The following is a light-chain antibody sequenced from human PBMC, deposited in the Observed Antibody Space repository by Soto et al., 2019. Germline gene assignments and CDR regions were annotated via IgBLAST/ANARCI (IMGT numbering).Light chain of an antibody. J-gene: IGKJ5*01. V-gene: IGKV1-17*01. Sequence: DIQMTQSPSSLSASVGDRVTISCRASQDIRNVLDWYQQKPGKAPKRLIYAASSLQSGVPSRFSGSGSGTEFTLTISSLQPEDFATYFCLQYNSYPFTFGQGTKLEVK. CDR3: LQYNSYPFT. CDR2: AAS. CDR1: QDIRNV.